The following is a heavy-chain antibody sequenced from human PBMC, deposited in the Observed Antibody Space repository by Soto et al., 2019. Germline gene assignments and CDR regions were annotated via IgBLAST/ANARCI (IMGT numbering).Heavy chain of an antibody. V-gene: IGHV4-59*12. J-gene: IGHJ4*02. CDR3: ARAGTAMVHLDY. CDR1: GGSISSYF. CDR2: IYSRGST. D-gene: IGHD5-18*01. Sequence: SETLSLTCTVPGGSISSYFWSWIRQPPGKGLEWIGYIYSRGSTNYNPSLKSRLTISVDTSKNQFSLKLTSVTAADTAVYYCARAGTAMVHLDYWGQGTLVTVSS.